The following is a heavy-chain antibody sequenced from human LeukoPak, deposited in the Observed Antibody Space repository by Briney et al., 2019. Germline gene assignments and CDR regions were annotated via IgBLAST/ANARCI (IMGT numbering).Heavy chain of an antibody. CDR3: ASRFPRDGYNLAFDY. D-gene: IGHD5-24*01. Sequence: GGSLRLSCAVSGLTFSSYWMHWVRQAPGKGLVWVSRINIDGYSTSYADSVKGRFTISRDNAKNTLYLQMNSLRVEDTAVYYCASRFPRDGYNLAFDYWGQGTLVTVSS. J-gene: IGHJ4*02. CDR1: GLTFSSYW. V-gene: IGHV3-74*01. CDR2: INIDGYST.